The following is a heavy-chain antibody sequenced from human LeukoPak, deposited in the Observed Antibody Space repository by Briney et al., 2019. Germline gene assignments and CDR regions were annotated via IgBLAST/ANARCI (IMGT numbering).Heavy chain of an antibody. V-gene: IGHV4-59*01. D-gene: IGHD5-18*01. J-gene: IGHJ5*02. CDR3: ARDQGYSYGFWFDP. CDR2: IYYSGST. CDR1: GGSNSSYY. Sequence: PSETLSLTCTVSGGSNSSYYWSWIRQPPGKGLEWIGYIYYSGSTNYNPSLKSRVTISVDTSKNQFSLKLSSVTAADTAVCYCARDQGYSYGFWFDPWGQGTLVTVSS.